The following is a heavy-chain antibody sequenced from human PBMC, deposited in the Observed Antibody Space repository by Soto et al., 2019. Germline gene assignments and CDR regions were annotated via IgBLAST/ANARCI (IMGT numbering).Heavy chain of an antibody. CDR3: ARSSVRGWSY. CDR1: GGSFSGYY. Sequence: LETLSLTCAVYGGSFSGYYWTWIRQPPGKGLEWIGEITHSGSTNYNPSLKSRVTISVDTSKNQFSLNLNSVTAADTAVYYCARSSVRGWSYWGQGTLVTVSS. D-gene: IGHD3-10*02. CDR2: ITHSGST. J-gene: IGHJ4*02. V-gene: IGHV4-34*01.